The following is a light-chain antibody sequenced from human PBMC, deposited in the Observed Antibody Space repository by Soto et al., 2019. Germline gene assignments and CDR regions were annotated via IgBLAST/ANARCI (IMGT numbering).Light chain of an antibody. CDR3: QQRSNWPRFT. CDR2: DAS. CDR1: QSVSSY. V-gene: IGKV3-11*01. J-gene: IGKJ3*01. Sequence: EIVLTQSPATLSLSPGERATLSCRASQSVSSYLAVYQQKPGQAPRLLIYDASNRATGIPARFSGSGSGTDFTLTISSLEPEDFAVYYCQQRSNWPRFTFGPGTKVDIK.